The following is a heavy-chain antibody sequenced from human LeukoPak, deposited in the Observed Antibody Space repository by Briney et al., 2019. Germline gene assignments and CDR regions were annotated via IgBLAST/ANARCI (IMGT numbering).Heavy chain of an antibody. CDR2: INPNSGGT. Sequence: ASVKVSCGASGYTFTGYYMHWVRQAPGQGLEWMGWINPNSGGTNYAQKFQGRVTMTRDTSISTAYMELSRLRSDDTAVYYCASNIRFLEWFFDYWGQGTLVTVSS. CDR3: ASNIRFLEWFFDY. CDR1: GYTFTGYY. V-gene: IGHV1-2*02. D-gene: IGHD3-3*01. J-gene: IGHJ4*02.